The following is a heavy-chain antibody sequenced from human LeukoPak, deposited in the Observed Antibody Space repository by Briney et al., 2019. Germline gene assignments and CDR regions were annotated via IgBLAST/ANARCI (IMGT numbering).Heavy chain of an antibody. V-gene: IGHV4-34*01. CDR3: ARVEVYCTNGVCYHPGDY. CDR2: INHSGST. J-gene: IGHJ4*02. Sequence: SETLSLTCAVYGGSFSGYYWSWIRQPPGKGLEWIGEINHSGSTNYNPSLKSRVTISVDTSKNQFSLKLSSVTAADTAVYYCARVEVYCTNGVCYHPGDYWGQGTLVTVSS. CDR1: GGSFSGYY. D-gene: IGHD2-8*01.